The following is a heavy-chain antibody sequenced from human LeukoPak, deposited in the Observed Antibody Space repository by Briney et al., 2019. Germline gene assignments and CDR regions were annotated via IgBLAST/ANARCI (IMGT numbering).Heavy chain of an antibody. V-gene: IGHV4-34*01. CDR1: GGSFSGYY. CDR3: ARGIVVVTATPLTAPYDY. D-gene: IGHD2-21*02. Sequence: SETLSLTCAVYGGSFSGYYWSWIRQPPGKGLEWIGEINHSGSTNYNPSLKSRVTISVDTSKNQFSLKLSSVIAADTAVYYCARGIVVVTATPLTAPYDYWGQGTLVTVSS. CDR2: INHSGST. J-gene: IGHJ4*02.